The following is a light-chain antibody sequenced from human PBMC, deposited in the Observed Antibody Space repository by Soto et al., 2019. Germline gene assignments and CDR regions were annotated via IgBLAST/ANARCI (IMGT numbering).Light chain of an antibody. CDR1: QSVSSS. V-gene: IGKV3-11*01. J-gene: IGKJ5*01. CDR3: QQRSNWPIT. Sequence: EIVLTQYTATLSLSPGERATLSCRASQSVSSSLAWYQQKPGQAPRLLIHDASNRATGIPARFSGSGSGTDFTLTISSLEPEDFAVYYCQQRSNWPITFGQGTRLEIK. CDR2: DAS.